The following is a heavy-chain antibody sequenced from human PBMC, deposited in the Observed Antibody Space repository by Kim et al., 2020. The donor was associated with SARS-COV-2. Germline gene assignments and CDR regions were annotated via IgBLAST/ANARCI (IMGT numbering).Heavy chain of an antibody. CDR2: IDYTGKS. CDR1: GTAITSGAYF. Sequence: SETLSLTCSVSGTAITSGAYFWTWIRQVPGKGLEWLGYIDYTGKSFYSPSLKSRVSISVDTSENQFSLILSSVTAADTAIYYCARETSVAGVLGFWGQGT. D-gene: IGHD6-19*01. J-gene: IGHJ4*02. V-gene: IGHV4-31*03. CDR3: ARETSVAGVLGF.